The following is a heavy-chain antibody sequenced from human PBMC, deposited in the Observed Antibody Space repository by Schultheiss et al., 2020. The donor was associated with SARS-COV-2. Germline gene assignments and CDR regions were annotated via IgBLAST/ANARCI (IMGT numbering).Heavy chain of an antibody. CDR3: ATLARSSSIDY. Sequence: GGSLRLSCAASGFTVSSNYMSWVRLAPGKGLEWVSVIDTGGEKYYADSVKGRFSISRDNSKNTLYLQMNNLKTEDTAVYYCATLARSSSIDYWGQGTLVTVSS. CDR1: GFTVSSNY. CDR2: IDTGGEK. D-gene: IGHD2-15*01. J-gene: IGHJ4*02. V-gene: IGHV3-53*01.